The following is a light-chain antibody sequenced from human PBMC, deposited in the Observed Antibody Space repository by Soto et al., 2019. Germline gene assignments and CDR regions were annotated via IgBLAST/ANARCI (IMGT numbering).Light chain of an antibody. CDR2: KAS. J-gene: IGKJ4*01. CDR3: QQYSNYPLT. CDR1: QSVSAY. V-gene: IGKV1-5*03. Sequence: DIQMTQSPSTLSASVGDRVTITCRAGQSVSAYVAWYQRQPGQAPKLLINKASALESGVPSRFSGSGSGTEFTLTISSLHPDDFATYYCQQYSNYPLTFGGGTKVEIK.